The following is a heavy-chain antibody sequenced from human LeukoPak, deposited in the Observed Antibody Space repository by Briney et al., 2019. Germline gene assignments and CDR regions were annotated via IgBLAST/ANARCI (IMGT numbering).Heavy chain of an antibody. D-gene: IGHD3-3*01. Sequence: GGSLGLSCAASGFTFSSYAMSWVRQAPGKGLEWVSAISGSGGSTYYADSVKGRFTISRDNSKNTLYLQMNSLRAEDTAVYYCAKDGDDFWSGYYLTVLDYWGQGTLVTVSS. CDR2: ISGSGGST. V-gene: IGHV3-23*01. CDR3: AKDGDDFWSGYYLTVLDY. J-gene: IGHJ4*02. CDR1: GFTFSSYA.